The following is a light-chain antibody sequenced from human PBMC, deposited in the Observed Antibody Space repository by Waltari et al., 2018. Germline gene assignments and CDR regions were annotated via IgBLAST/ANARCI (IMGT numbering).Light chain of an antibody. Sequence: TITCKSCQSVLYSSNNKNYLAWYQQKPGQPPKLLIYWASIREAGVPDRFSGSGSGTDFTLTISSLQAEDVAVYYCQQYYSTPLTFGQGTKLEIK. V-gene: IGKV4-1*01. J-gene: IGKJ2*01. CDR2: WAS. CDR3: QQYYSTPLT. CDR1: QSVLYSSNNKNY.